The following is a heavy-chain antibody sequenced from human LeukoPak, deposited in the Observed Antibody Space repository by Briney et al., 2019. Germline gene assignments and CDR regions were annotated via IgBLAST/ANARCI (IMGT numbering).Heavy chain of an antibody. CDR2: IYTRGST. CDR1: GTSVSSYY. CDR3: ARGRYCSATTCSGGDAFDI. D-gene: IGHD2-8*02. Sequence: PSETLSLTCTVSGTSVSSYYWSWIRQPAGRGLEWIGRIYTRGSTNYSPSLQSRVSMSVDSSKSQFSLRLTSVTAADTAIYYCARGRYCSATTCSGGDAFDIWGQGTVVTVSS. V-gene: IGHV4-4*07. J-gene: IGHJ3*02.